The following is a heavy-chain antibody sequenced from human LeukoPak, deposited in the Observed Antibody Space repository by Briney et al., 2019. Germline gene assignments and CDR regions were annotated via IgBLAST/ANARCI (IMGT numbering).Heavy chain of an antibody. CDR2: IWYDGSNK. D-gene: IGHD3-22*01. CDR1: GFIFSTYG. Sequence: GGSLRLSCAASGFIFSTYGMHWVRQAPGKGLEWVTVIWYDGSNKYYADSVKGRFTISRDNSKNTLYLQMNSLRAEDTAVYYCAKGMGAYYDISGPFDYWGQGTLVIVSS. V-gene: IGHV3-33*06. CDR3: AKGMGAYYDISGPFDY. J-gene: IGHJ4*02.